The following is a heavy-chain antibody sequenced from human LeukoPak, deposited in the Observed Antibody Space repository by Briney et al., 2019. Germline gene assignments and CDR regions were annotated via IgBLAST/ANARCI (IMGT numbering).Heavy chain of an antibody. CDR2: IYHSGHA. V-gene: IGHV4-39*07. J-gene: IGHJ4*02. CDR3: ARALSPRQSYFDY. Sequence: PSEILSLTCTVSGGSMSSSSYYWGWIRQPPGKGLEWIGSIYHSGHADYNPSLKTRATISVDTSKNQFSLKMSSVTAADTAVYYCARALSPRQSYFDYWGQGTLVTVSS. CDR1: GGSMSSSSYY.